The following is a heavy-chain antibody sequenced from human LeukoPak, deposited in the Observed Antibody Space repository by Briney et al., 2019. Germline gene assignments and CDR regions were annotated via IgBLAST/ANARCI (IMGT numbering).Heavy chain of an antibody. V-gene: IGHV3-30*18. CDR2: ISYDGSNK. D-gene: IGHD3-10*01. CDR3: AKILLKEF. CDR1: GFTFSSYS. J-gene: IGHJ4*02. Sequence: GGSLRLSCAASGFTFSSYSMNWVRQAPGKGLEWVAVISYDGSNKYYADSVKGRFTISRDNSKNTLYLQMNSLRPEDTAVYYCAKILLKEFWGQGTLVTVSS.